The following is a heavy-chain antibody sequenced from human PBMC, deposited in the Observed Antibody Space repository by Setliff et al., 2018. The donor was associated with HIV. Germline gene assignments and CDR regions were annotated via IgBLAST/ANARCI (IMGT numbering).Heavy chain of an antibody. J-gene: IGHJ5*02. CDR3: ARARLQGIVTAVGPRDNCLDP. CDR2: ISAYNGNT. CDR1: GYSFINYG. Sequence: GGSVQVSCKASGYSFINYGISWVRQAPGQGLEWMGWISAYNGNTDYAPRFLGRVTMTTDTFTSTAYMELRSLTSDDTAVYYCARARLQGIVTAVGPRDNCLDPWGQGTRVTVSS. D-gene: IGHD1-26*01. V-gene: IGHV1-18*01.